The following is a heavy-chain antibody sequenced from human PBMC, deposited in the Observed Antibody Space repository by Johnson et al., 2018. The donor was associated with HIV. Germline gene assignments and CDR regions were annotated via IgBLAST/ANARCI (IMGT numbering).Heavy chain of an antibody. D-gene: IGHD1-26*01. Sequence: VQLVESGGGLVQPGGSLRLSCAASGFTFSSYWMSWVRQAPGKGLEWVSGINWNGGSTDYADSVKGRFTISRDNAKNSLYLQMNSLRAEDTALYYCARGAQWELLIDAFDIWGQGTMVTVSS. V-gene: IGHV3-20*04. J-gene: IGHJ3*02. CDR1: GFTFSSYW. CDR3: ARGAQWELLIDAFDI. CDR2: INWNGGST.